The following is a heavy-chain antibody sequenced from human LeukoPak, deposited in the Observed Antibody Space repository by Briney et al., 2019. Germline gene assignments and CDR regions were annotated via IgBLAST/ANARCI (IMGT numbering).Heavy chain of an antibody. Sequence: ASVKVSCKASGYTFTGYYMHWVRQAPGQGLEWMGRINPKSGDTNYAQKFQGRVTMTRDTSINTAYMELSRLRSDDTAVYYCARDPLYTSGWHGDWFDPWGQGTLVTVSS. V-gene: IGHV1-2*06. CDR3: ARDPLYTSGWHGDWFDP. CDR2: INPKSGDT. J-gene: IGHJ5*02. D-gene: IGHD6-19*01. CDR1: GYTFTGYY.